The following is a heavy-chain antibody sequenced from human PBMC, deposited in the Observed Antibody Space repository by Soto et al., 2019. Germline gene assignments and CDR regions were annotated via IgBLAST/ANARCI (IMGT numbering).Heavy chain of an antibody. CDR3: ARDINGGSSGYPAYVNWFDP. Sequence: SETLSLTCTVSGGSISSGGYYWSWIRQHPGKGLEWIGYIYSSGSTYYNPSLKSRVTISVDTSKNQFSLKLSSVTAADTAVYYCARDINGGSSGYPAYVNWFDPWGQGTLVTVSS. CDR2: IYSSGST. J-gene: IGHJ5*02. V-gene: IGHV4-31*03. CDR1: GGSISSGGYY. D-gene: IGHD3-22*01.